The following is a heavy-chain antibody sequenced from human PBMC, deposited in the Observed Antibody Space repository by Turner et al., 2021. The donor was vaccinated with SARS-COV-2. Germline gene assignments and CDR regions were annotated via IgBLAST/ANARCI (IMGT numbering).Heavy chain of an antibody. J-gene: IGHJ4*02. CDR2: IKQDGSET. Sequence: EVQLAESGGGLVQPGGSLRLSCAASGFTFNNHWMNWVRQAPGKGLEWVDIIKQDGSETLYVDSVKGRFTISRDNAKNSLYLQMNSLRAEDTAIYYCARGSGWVADYWGQGTLVTVSS. CDR1: GFTFNNHW. V-gene: IGHV3-7*01. CDR3: ARGSGWVADY. D-gene: IGHD6-19*01.